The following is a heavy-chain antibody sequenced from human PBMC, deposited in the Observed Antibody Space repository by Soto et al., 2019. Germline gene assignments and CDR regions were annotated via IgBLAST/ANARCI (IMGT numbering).Heavy chain of an antibody. J-gene: IGHJ5*02. CDR3: AGHQISTTGIYNWFDP. V-gene: IGHV4-39*01. D-gene: IGHD1-1*01. CDR1: GGSISSSSYY. Sequence: SETLSLTCTVSGGSISSSSYYWGWIRQPPGKGLEWIGSIYYSGSTYYNPSLKSRVTISVDTSKNQFSLKLSSVTAADTAVYYCAGHQISTTGIYNWFDPWGQGTLVTVSS. CDR2: IYYSGST.